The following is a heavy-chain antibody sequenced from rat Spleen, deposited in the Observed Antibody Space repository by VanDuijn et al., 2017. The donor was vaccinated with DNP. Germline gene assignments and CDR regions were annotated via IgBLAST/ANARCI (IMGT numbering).Heavy chain of an antibody. J-gene: IGHJ2*01. Sequence: EVQLLESGGGLVQPGRSLKLSCAASGFTFSNYGMAWVRQTPTKGLEWVASISTGGGNTYYRDSVKGRFTISRDNAKSTLYLQMDSLRSEDTATYYCARHPGYTGLGWFAYWGQGVMVTVSS. D-gene: IGHD1-4*01. V-gene: IGHV5S13*01. CDR1: GFTFSNYG. CDR3: ARHPGYTGLGWFAY. CDR2: ISTGGGNT.